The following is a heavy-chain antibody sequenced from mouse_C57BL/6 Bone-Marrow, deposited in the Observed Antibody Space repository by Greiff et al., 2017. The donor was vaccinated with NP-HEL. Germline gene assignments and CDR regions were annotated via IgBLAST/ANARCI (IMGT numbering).Heavy chain of an antibody. V-gene: IGHV1-61*01. CDR3: ARGAYVFFAY. Sequence: VQLQQPGAELVRPGSSVKLSCKASGYTFTSYWMDWVKQRPGQGLEWIGNIYPSDSETHYNQKFKDKATLTVDKSSSTAYMQLSSLTSEDSAVYYCARGAYVFFAYWGQGTLVTVSA. CDR2: IYPSDSET. J-gene: IGHJ3*01. CDR1: GYTFTSYW. D-gene: IGHD1-1*01.